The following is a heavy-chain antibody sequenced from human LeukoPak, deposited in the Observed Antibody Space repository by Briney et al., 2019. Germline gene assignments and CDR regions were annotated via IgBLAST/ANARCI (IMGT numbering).Heavy chain of an antibody. CDR3: AREPLGGSSWLSGYYGMDV. D-gene: IGHD6-13*01. Sequence: GGSLRLSCAASGFTFTTYWMSWVRQAPGKGLEWVANIKQDGSEKYYVDSVKGRFTISRDNAKNSLYLQMNSLRAEDTAVYYCAREPLGGSSWLSGYYGMDVWGQGTTVTVSS. J-gene: IGHJ6*02. V-gene: IGHV3-7*01. CDR2: IKQDGSEK. CDR1: GFTFTTYW.